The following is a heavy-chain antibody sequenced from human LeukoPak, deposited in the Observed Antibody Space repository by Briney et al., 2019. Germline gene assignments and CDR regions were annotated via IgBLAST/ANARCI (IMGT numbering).Heavy chain of an antibody. Sequence: ASVKVSCKASGYTFTGYYMHWVRQAPGQGLEWMGWISAYNGNTNYAQKLQGRVTMTTDTSTSTAYMELRSLRSDDTAVYYCARDGKIAVAGTAGYWGQGTLVTVSS. CDR3: ARDGKIAVAGTAGY. CDR1: GYTFTGYY. CDR2: ISAYNGNT. J-gene: IGHJ4*02. V-gene: IGHV1-18*04. D-gene: IGHD6-19*01.